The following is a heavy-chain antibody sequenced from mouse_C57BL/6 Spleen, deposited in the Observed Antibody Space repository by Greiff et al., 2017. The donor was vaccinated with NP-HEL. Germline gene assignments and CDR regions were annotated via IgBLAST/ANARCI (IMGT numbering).Heavy chain of an antibody. CDR3: ARRGLDRYYFDY. Sequence: EVQLQQSGPELVKPGASVKISCKASGYTFTDYYMNWVKQSHGKSLEWIGDINPNNGGTSYNQKFKGKATLTVDKSSSTAYMELRSLTSEDSAVYYCARRGLDRYYFDYWGQGTTLTVSS. CDR2: INPNNGGT. CDR1: GYTFTDYY. V-gene: IGHV1-26*01. J-gene: IGHJ2*01. D-gene: IGHD3-1*01.